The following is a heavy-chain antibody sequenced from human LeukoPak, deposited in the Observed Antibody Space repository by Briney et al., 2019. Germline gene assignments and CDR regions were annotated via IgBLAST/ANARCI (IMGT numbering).Heavy chain of an antibody. CDR3: ARDGKHIAVPGVRYPMDV. CDR1: GYTLTIFA. CDR2: LNAANGNS. J-gene: IGHJ6*02. D-gene: IGHD6-19*01. Sequence: GASVNVSCKASGYTLTIFAMHWVRQAPGQRLEWMGRLNAANGNSQYSQKFQDRVTITSDSSANTAYMEFSSLRSEDSAVYYCARDGKHIAVPGVRYPMDVWGQGTTVTVS. V-gene: IGHV1-3*01.